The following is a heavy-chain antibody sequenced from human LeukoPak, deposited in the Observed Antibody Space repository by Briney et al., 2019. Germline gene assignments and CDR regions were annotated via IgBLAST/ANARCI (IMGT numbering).Heavy chain of an antibody. CDR1: GGSIRYYY. J-gene: IGHJ4*02. D-gene: IGHD2-15*01. CDR3: ARKGGLFDY. CDR2: IYYNGST. Sequence: SETLSLTCTVSGGSIRYYYWSRIRQSPGKGLEWIGYIYYNGSTNYNPSLKSRVTISVDMSKNQFSLKMSSVTAADTAVYYCARKGGLFDYWGQGRLVTVSS. V-gene: IGHV4-59*01.